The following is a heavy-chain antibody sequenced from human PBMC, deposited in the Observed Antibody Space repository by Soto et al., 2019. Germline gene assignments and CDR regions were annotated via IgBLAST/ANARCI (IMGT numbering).Heavy chain of an antibody. CDR1: GFTFSTYS. Sequence: PGGSLRLSCAASGFTFSTYSMNWVRQAPGKGLEWVSSISTSGSYIYYADSVKGRFTISRDNAKNSLYLQMNSLRAEDTAVYYCASKSTVADYGAWFDPWGQGTLVTVSS. D-gene: IGHD4-17*01. CDR2: ISTSGSYI. J-gene: IGHJ5*02. CDR3: ASKSTVADYGAWFDP. V-gene: IGHV3-21*01.